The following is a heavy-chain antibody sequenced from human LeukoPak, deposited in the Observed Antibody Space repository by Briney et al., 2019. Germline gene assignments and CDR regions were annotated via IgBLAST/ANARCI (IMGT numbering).Heavy chain of an antibody. D-gene: IGHD2-2*01. Sequence: GGSLRLSCAASGFTFSSYAMSWVRQAPGKGLEWVSAISGSGGSTYYADSVKGRFTISRDNSKNTLYLQMNSLRAEDTAVYYCAKDLSVVPAATAQDYWFQVTMVTV. J-gene: IGHJ4*02. CDR1: GFTFSSYA. CDR2: ISGSGGST. V-gene: IGHV3-23*01. CDR3: AKDLSVVPAATAQDY.